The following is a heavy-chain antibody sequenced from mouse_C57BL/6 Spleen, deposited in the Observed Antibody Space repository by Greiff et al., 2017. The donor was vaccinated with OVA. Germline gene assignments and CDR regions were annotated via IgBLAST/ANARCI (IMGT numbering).Heavy chain of an antibody. D-gene: IGHD2-5*01. CDR3: ARNSNYGRFAY. CDR1: GFSLTSYG. Sequence: VHLVESGPGLVQPSQSLSITCTVSGFSLTSYGVHWVRQSPGKGLEWLGVIWSGGSTDYNAAFISRLSISKDNSKSQVFFKMNSLQADDTAIYYCARNSNYGRFAYWGQGTLVTVSA. CDR2: IWSGGST. V-gene: IGHV2-2*01. J-gene: IGHJ3*01.